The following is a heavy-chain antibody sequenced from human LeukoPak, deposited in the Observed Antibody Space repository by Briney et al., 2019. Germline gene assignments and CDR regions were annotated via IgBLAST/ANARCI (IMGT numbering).Heavy chain of an antibody. V-gene: IGHV5-51*01. CDR3: ARLDSFRRLRYSPPLDY. CDR1: GYSFTSYW. Sequence: GESLTISGMGSGYSFTSYWIGWVGQMPGKGLEWMGIIYPGESDTRYSPSFQGQVTIPAAKSISSAYLQCSSLKASDTAMYYCARLDSFRRLRYSPPLDYWGQGTLVTVSS. J-gene: IGHJ4*02. CDR2: IYPGESDT. D-gene: IGHD3-9*01.